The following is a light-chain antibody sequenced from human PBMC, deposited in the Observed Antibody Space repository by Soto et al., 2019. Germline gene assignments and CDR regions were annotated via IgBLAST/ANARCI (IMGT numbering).Light chain of an antibody. CDR1: QSIVNW. V-gene: IGKV1-5*01. Sequence: DIQMTQSPSTLSASVGDRVTITCRASQSIVNWLAWYQQKPGKAPKLLIYDASSLEGGVPSRFSGSGSGTEFTLTITSLQPDDFATYYCQRYDSYSRTFGQGTKVDIK. J-gene: IGKJ1*01. CDR3: QRYDSYSRT. CDR2: DAS.